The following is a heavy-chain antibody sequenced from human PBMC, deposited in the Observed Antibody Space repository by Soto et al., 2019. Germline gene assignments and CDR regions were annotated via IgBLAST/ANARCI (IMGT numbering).Heavy chain of an antibody. J-gene: IGHJ4*02. CDR3: ARGAEYSGYYFDF. Sequence: PSETLSLTYTVSGASISNYYWSWIRQPPGKGLEWIGYIYYSGSTNYNPSLKSRVTMSLDTSKNQFSLKLNSVTAADTAVYYCARGAEYSGYYFDFWAQGTLVTVSS. V-gene: IGHV4-59*01. CDR1: GASISNYY. D-gene: IGHD5-12*01. CDR2: IYYSGST.